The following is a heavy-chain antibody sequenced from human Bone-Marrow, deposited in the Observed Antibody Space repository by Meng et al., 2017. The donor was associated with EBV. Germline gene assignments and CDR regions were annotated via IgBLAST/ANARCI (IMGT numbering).Heavy chain of an antibody. V-gene: IGHV3-53*01. CDR1: GFTVSSNN. J-gene: IGHJ4*02. D-gene: IGHD5-18*01. CDR3: ARAPLLGRVGSYLDY. CDR2: VYSGGTT. Sequence: GQLVESGGGLFQPGESLRLSCAASGFTVSSNNMNWVRQAPGKGLEWVSVVYSGGTTYYADSVKGRFTISRDNSKNTLYLQMNSLRAEDTAVYYCARAPLLGRVGSYLDYWGQGTLVTVSS.